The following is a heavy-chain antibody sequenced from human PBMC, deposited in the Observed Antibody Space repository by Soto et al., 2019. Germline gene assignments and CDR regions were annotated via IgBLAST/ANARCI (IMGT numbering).Heavy chain of an antibody. CDR2: INPNSGGT. D-gene: IGHD1-7*01. J-gene: IGHJ4*02. V-gene: IGHV1-2*02. Sequence: GASVKVSCKASGYTFTGYYMHWLRQAPGQGLEWMGWINPNSGGTNYAQKFQGRVTMTRDTSISTAYMELSRLRSDDTAVYYCARVTNWNSPTYSYWGQGTLVTVSS. CDR1: GYTFTGYY. CDR3: ARVTNWNSPTYSY.